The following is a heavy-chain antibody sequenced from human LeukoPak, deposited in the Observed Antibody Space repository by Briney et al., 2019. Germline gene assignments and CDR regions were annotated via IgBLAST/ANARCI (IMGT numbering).Heavy chain of an antibody. CDR1: GFTFSDYY. Sequence: GGSLRLSCAASGFTFSDYYMSWIRQAPGKGLEWVSLISWDGGSTYYADSVKGRFTISRDNSKNSLYLQMNSLRTEDTALYYCAKGVGATLPYFQHWGQGTLVTVSS. D-gene: IGHD1-26*01. V-gene: IGHV3-43*01. CDR2: ISWDGGST. J-gene: IGHJ1*01. CDR3: AKGVGATLPYFQH.